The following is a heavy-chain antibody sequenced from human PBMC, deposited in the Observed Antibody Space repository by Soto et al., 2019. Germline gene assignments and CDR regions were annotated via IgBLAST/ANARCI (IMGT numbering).Heavy chain of an antibody. CDR1: GFTFSSYG. J-gene: IGHJ4*02. D-gene: IGHD3-3*01. Sequence: QVQLVESGGGVVQPGRSLRLSCAASGFTFSSYGMHWVRQAPGKGLEWVAVIWYDGSNKYYADSVKGRFTISRDNSKNTLYLQMNSLRAEDTAVYYCARVNSYDFWSGYHNPQLVLDYWGQGTLVTVSS. CDR2: IWYDGSNK. V-gene: IGHV3-33*01. CDR3: ARVNSYDFWSGYHNPQLVLDY.